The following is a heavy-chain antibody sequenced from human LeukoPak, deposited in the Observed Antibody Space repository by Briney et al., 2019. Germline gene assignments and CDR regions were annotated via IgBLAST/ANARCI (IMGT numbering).Heavy chain of an antibody. Sequence: SETLSLTCAVYGGSFSGYYWSWIRQPPGKGLEWIGEINHSGSTNYNPSLKSRVTISVDTSKNQFSLKLSSVTAADTAVYYCASRSSGWHFDYWGQGPLVTVSS. CDR3: ASRSSGWHFDY. CDR2: INHSGST. CDR1: GGSFSGYY. V-gene: IGHV4-34*01. D-gene: IGHD6-19*01. J-gene: IGHJ4*02.